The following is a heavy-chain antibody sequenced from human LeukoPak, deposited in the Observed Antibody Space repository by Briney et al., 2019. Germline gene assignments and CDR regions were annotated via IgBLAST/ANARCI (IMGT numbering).Heavy chain of an antibody. CDR3: AKGTERYREVSSFDS. J-gene: IGHJ4*02. Sequence: PGGSLRLSCAASGFTFSSYWMSWVRQAPGKGLEWVSAISGRGDGTYYADFVKGRFTISRDNSKNTLFLQMNSLRVEDTATYYCAKGTERYREVSSFDSWGRGTLVAVSS. CDR1: GFTFSSYW. CDR2: ISGRGDGT. V-gene: IGHV3-23*01. D-gene: IGHD3-10*01.